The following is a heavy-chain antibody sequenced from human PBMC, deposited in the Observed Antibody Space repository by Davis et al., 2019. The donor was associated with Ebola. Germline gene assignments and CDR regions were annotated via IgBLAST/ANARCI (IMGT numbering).Heavy chain of an antibody. CDR2: INPNSGGT. V-gene: IGHV1-2*04. D-gene: IGHD6-13*01. CDR3: ARDLYSSSWFDY. J-gene: IGHJ4*02. CDR1: GYTFTSYY. Sequence: ASVTVSCKASGYTFTSYYMHWVRQAPGQGLEWMGWINPNSGGTNYAQKFQGWATMTRDTSIRKAYMELSSLRSDDKPVYYCARDLYSSSWFDYWGQGTLVTVSS.